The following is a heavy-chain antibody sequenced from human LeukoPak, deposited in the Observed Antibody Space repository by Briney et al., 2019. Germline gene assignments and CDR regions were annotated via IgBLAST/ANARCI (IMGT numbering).Heavy chain of an antibody. D-gene: IGHD3-10*01. V-gene: IGHV3-48*03. J-gene: IGHJ4*02. CDR1: GFTFNSYE. CDR3: ARGYGYFDY. CDR2: ISRSGITI. Sequence: GGSLRLSCAASGFTFNSYEVNWVRQAPGKGLEWVSYISRSGITIYYADSVKGRFTISRDNTNNSLYLQMNSLRAEDTAVYYCARGYGYFDYWGQGTLVTVSS.